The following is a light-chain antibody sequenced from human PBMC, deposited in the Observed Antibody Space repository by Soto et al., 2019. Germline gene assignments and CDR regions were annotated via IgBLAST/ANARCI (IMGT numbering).Light chain of an antibody. CDR3: AAWDDRLNGWV. CDR2: GKT. Sequence: QSVLTQPPSASGSPGQRVTISCSGSSSNIGGETVNWYQQVPGTAPKLLIYGKTQRPSEVPDRFSGSKSGTSVSLAISGLQSEDEADYYCAAWDDRLNGWVFGGGTKLTVL. CDR1: SSNIGGET. J-gene: IGLJ3*02. V-gene: IGLV1-44*01.